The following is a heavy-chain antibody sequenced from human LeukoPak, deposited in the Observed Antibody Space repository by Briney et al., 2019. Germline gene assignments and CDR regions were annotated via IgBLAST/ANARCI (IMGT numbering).Heavy chain of an antibody. V-gene: IGHV4-59*01. CDR1: GVSINTYF. D-gene: IGHD4-17*01. J-gene: IGHJ5*02. Sequence: SETLSLTCTVSGVSINTYFWSWIRQPPGKGLEWIGYIYYSGTTKYNPSLKSRATISVDTSKNQLSLKLSSVTAADTAVYYCARGYGDYSDWFDPWGQGTLVTVSS. CDR3: ARGYGDYSDWFDP. CDR2: IYYSGTT.